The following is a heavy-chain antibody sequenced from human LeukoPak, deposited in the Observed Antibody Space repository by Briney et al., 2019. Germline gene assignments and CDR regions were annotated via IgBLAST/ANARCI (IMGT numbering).Heavy chain of an antibody. CDR2: IAYDGSRA. CDR3: TRYNNDHFDY. Sequence: GGSLRLSCAGSGFTFGGYGMHWFRQTPGKGLEWLAVIAYDGSRAFYADSVKGRFTISRDNSKNTMSVQMDALRAEDTAVYYCTRYNNDHFDYWGQGTLVTVSS. V-gene: IGHV3-33*01. CDR1: GFTFGGYG. J-gene: IGHJ4*02. D-gene: IGHD1-14*01.